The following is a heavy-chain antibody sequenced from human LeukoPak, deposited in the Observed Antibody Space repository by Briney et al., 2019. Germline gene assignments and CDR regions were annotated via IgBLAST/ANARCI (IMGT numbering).Heavy chain of an antibody. J-gene: IGHJ3*02. CDR1: GGSISSDY. V-gene: IGHV4-4*07. CDR2: INISGST. CDR3: AREKSSWSGLDAFDI. D-gene: IGHD6-13*01. Sequence: ASETLSLTCTVSGGSISSDYWSWIRQPAGKGLEWIGRINISGSTNYNPSLKSRVTMSVDTSKNPFSLKLSSVTAADTAVYYCAREKSSWSGLDAFDIWGQGTMVTVSS.